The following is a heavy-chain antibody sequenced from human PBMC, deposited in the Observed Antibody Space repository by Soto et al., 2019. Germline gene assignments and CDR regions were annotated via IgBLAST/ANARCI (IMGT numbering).Heavy chain of an antibody. J-gene: IGHJ5*02. V-gene: IGHV4-39*01. CDR1: GGCISSSSYY. CDR3: ASTPMVRGVIAFGWFDP. CDR2: IYYSGST. D-gene: IGHD3-10*01. Sequence: PSETVSLTCTASGGCISSSSYYWGWIRQPPGKGLEWIGSIYYSGSTYYNPSLKSRVTISVDTSKNQFSLKLSSVTAADTAVYYCASTPMVRGVIAFGWFDPWGQG.